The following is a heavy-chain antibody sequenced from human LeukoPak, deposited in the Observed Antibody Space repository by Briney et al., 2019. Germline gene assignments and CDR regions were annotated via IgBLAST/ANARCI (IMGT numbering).Heavy chain of an antibody. V-gene: IGHV4-30-4*01. J-gene: IGHJ4*02. CDR3: ASGPSGGMATKSQWY. Sequence: TPSETLSLTCTVSGGSISSGDYSWRWIRQPPGKGLEWIGYIYYSGSTYYNPSLKSRVTISVDTSKNQFSLKLSSVTAADTAVYYCASGPSGGMATKSQWYWGQGTLVTVSS. CDR2: IYYSGST. CDR1: GGSISSGDYS. D-gene: IGHD5-24*01.